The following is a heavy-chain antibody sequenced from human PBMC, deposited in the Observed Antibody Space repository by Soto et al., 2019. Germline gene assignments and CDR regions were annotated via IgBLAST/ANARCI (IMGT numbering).Heavy chain of an antibody. D-gene: IGHD5-12*01. CDR1: GGSISSGGYY. Sequence: SETLSLTCTVSGGSISSGGYYWSWIRQHPGKGLEWIGYIYYSGSTYYNPSLESRVTISVDTSKNQFSLKLSSVTAADTAVYYCARENRVHSGYDPYFDYWGQGTLVTVAS. CDR2: IYYSGST. CDR3: ARENRVHSGYDPYFDY. J-gene: IGHJ4*02. V-gene: IGHV4-30-4*08.